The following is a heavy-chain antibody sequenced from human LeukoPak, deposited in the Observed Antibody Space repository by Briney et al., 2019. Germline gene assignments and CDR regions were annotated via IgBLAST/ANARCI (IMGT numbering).Heavy chain of an antibody. Sequence: GGSLRLSFAASGFTFSSSWMSWVRQAPGKGLEWVTNIKPDGSEKYYVDSVKGRFTISRDNAKKSLYLQMNSLRAEDTALYYCARDTVGATDYWGQGTLVTVSS. CDR3: ARDTVGATDY. CDR2: IKPDGSEK. CDR1: GFTFSSSW. J-gene: IGHJ4*02. D-gene: IGHD1-26*01. V-gene: IGHV3-7*01.